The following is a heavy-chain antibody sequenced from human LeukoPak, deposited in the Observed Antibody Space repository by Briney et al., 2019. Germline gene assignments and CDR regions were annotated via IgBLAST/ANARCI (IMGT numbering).Heavy chain of an antibody. CDR3: ARGGIAARPFDY. D-gene: IGHD6-6*01. CDR2: VNPSSGDT. Sequence: ASVKVSFKASGYTFTDYYIHWVRQAPGQGLEWIGWVNPSSGDTDYAQKFQVSVTVTRDTSISTAYMELTSLKSDDTAVYYCARGGIAARPFDYWGQGTLVTVSS. V-gene: IGHV1-2*02. J-gene: IGHJ4*02. CDR1: GYTFTDYY.